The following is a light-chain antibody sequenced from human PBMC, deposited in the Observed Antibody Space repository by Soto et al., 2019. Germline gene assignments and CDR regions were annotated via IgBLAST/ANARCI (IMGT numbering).Light chain of an antibody. CDR1: SSDVGGYNY. CDR3: CSYAGTYTPVV. J-gene: IGLJ2*01. CDR2: DVS. V-gene: IGLV2-11*01. Sequence: QSALTQPRSVSGSPGQSVTISCAGTSSDVGGYNYVSWYQQYPGKAPKLIISDVSKRPSGVPDRFSGSKSGNTASLTISGLQAEDEADYYCCSYAGTYTPVVFGGGTKVTVL.